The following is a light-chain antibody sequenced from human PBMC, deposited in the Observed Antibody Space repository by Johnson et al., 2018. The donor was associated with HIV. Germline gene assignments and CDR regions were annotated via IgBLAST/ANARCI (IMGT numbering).Light chain of an antibody. CDR1: SSNIGNNY. CDR2: ENN. J-gene: IGLJ1*01. CDR3: ATWDSSLTTGGV. Sequence: QSVLTQPPSVSAAPGQKVTISCSGSSSNIGNNYVSWYQQLPGTAPKLLIYENNMRPSGIPDRFSGSKSGTSATLGITGLQTGDEADYYCATWDSSLTTGGVFGSGTKVTVL. V-gene: IGLV1-51*02.